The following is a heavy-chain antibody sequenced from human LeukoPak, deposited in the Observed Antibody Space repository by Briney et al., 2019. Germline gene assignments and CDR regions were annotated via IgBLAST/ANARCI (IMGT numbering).Heavy chain of an antibody. Sequence: PGGSLRHSCAASGFTFSSYSMNWVRQAPGKGLEWVSSISSISSYIYYADSVKGRFTISRDNAKNSLYLQMNSLRAEDTAVYYCARDVGSGYDTDFDYWGQGTLVTVSS. D-gene: IGHD5-12*01. CDR2: ISSISSYI. V-gene: IGHV3-21*01. CDR3: ARDVGSGYDTDFDY. CDR1: GFTFSSYS. J-gene: IGHJ4*02.